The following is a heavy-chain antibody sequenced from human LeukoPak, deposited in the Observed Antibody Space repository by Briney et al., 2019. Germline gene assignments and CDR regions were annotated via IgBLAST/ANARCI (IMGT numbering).Heavy chain of an antibody. D-gene: IGHD3-9*01. CDR1: GITFSNYA. V-gene: IGHV3-23*01. CDR3: AKWGDYDVLTGYYVSDY. J-gene: IGHJ4*02. Sequence: GGSLRLSCAASGITFSNYAMSWVRQAPGKGLEWVSAITGSGGNTYYADSVKGRFTISRDNSKNTVFLQMNSLRAEDTAVYYCAKWGDYDVLTGYYVSDYWGQGTLVTVSS. CDR2: ITGSGGNT.